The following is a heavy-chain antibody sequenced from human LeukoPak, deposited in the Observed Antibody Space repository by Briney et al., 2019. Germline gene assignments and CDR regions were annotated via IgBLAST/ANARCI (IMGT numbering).Heavy chain of an antibody. D-gene: IGHD6-19*01. V-gene: IGHV1-2*02. CDR1: GYTFTGYY. J-gene: IGHJ5*02. CDR3: ARDSEQWLVNWFDP. Sequence: GASVKVSCKASGYTFTGYYMYWVRQAPGQGLEWMGWINPNSGGTNYAQKFQGRVTMTRDTSISTAYMELSRLRSDDTAVYYCARDSEQWLVNWFDPWGQGTLVTVSS. CDR2: INPNSGGT.